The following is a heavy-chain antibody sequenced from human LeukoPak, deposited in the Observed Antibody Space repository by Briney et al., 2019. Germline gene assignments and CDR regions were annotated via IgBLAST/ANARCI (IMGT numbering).Heavy chain of an antibody. CDR1: GFTFRDSY. J-gene: IGHJ4*02. Sequence: GGPLGFSWAAPGFTFRDSYWSGFGRAPGRGLEWVSYISSSGGSIYYADSVKGRFTISRDNAKNSLYLQMNSLRAEDTAVYYCARASQWLPTDYWGQGTLVTVSS. CDR2: ISSSGGSI. CDR3: ARASQWLPTDY. D-gene: IGHD6-19*01. V-gene: IGHV3-11*04.